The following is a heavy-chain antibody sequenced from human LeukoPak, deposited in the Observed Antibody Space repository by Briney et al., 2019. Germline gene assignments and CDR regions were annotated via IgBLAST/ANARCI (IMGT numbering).Heavy chain of an antibody. V-gene: IGHV3-66*01. D-gene: IGHD3-22*01. J-gene: IGHJ4*02. CDR3: ARGGYYDSSGSFDY. Sequence: GGSLRLSCAASGFTVSSNYMSWVRQAPGKGLEWVSVIYSGGSTYYADSVKGRFTISRDNSKNTLYLQMNSLRAEGTAVYYCARGGYYDSSGSFDYWGQGTLVTVSS. CDR2: IYSGGST. CDR1: GFTVSSNY.